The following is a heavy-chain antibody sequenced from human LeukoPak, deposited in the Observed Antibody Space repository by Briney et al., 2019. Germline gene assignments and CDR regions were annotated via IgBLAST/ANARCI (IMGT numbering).Heavy chain of an antibody. J-gene: IGHJ5*02. Sequence: ASVKVSCKASGGTFISYAISWVRQAPGQGLEWRGGIIPIFGTANYAQKFQGRVTITTDESTSTAYMELSSLRSEHTAMYYCARAAAAGRYWWFDPWGQGTLVTVSS. CDR1: GGTFISYA. D-gene: IGHD6-13*01. CDR2: IIPIFGTA. CDR3: ARAAAAGRYWWFDP. V-gene: IGHV1-69*05.